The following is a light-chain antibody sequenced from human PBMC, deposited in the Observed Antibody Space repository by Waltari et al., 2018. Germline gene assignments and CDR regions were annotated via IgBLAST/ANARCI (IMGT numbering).Light chain of an antibody. J-gene: IGKJ3*01. Sequence: DIQMTQSTSSLSASVGDRVTITCRASQSISSYLNWYQQKPGKAPKLLIYAASSLQSGVPSRFSGSGSGTDFTLTISSLQPEDFATYYCQQSYSTPNFGPGTKVDIK. V-gene: IGKV1-39*01. CDR3: QQSYSTPN. CDR2: AAS. CDR1: QSISSY.